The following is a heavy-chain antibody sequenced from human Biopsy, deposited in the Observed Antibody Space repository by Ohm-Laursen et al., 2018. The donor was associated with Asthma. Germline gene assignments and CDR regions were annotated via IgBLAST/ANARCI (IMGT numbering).Heavy chain of an antibody. CDR3: ARDGPVGAPSDY. D-gene: IGHD1-26*01. Sequence: SVKVSCKAHGDILSSFGIKWVRKAPGQGLEWVGWISAYNGNTNYAQKLQGRVTMTTDTSTSTAYMELRSLRSDDTAVYYCARDGPVGAPSDYWGQGTLVTVSS. J-gene: IGHJ4*02. V-gene: IGHV1-18*01. CDR2: ISAYNGNT. CDR1: GDILSSFG.